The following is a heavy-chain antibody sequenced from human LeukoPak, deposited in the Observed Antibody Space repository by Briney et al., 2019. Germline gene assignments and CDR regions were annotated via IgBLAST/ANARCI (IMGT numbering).Heavy chain of an antibody. CDR1: GGSISGTSYD. Sequence: SETLSLTCTVSGGSISGTSYDWGWIRQPPGKGLEWIGSTYYSASTYYNPSLKSRVTISVDTSKNQFSLSLNSVTAADTAVYYCARETNWSDSSGYITYFYHYMDVWGKGTTVTVSS. CDR3: ARETNWSDSSGYITYFYHYMDV. CDR2: TYYSAST. V-gene: IGHV4-39*01. J-gene: IGHJ6*03. D-gene: IGHD3-22*01.